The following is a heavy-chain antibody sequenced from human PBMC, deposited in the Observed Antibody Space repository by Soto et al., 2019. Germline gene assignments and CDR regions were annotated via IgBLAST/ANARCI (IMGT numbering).Heavy chain of an antibody. Sequence: SETLSLTCAVYGGSFGGYYWSWIRQPPGKGLEWIGEINHSGSTNYNPSLKSRVTISVDTSKNQFSLKLSSVTAADTAVYYCARAITMVRGVIGYYYYYGMDVWGQGTTVTVSS. J-gene: IGHJ6*02. D-gene: IGHD3-10*01. CDR1: GGSFGGYY. V-gene: IGHV4-34*01. CDR2: INHSGST. CDR3: ARAITMVRGVIGYYYYYGMDV.